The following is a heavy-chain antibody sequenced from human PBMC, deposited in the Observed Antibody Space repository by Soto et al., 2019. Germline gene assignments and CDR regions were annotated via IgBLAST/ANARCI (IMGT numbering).Heavy chain of an antibody. Sequence: EVQLVESGGGLVKPGGSLRLSCAASGFTFSSYSMNRVRQAPGKGLEWVSSISSSSSYIYYADSVKGRFTISRDNAKNSLYLQMNSLRVEDTAVYYCASGGTADYDFWSGTPLDYWGQGTLVTVSS. CDR1: GFTFSSYS. J-gene: IGHJ4*02. CDR3: ASGGTADYDFWSGTPLDY. D-gene: IGHD3-3*01. CDR2: ISSSSSYI. V-gene: IGHV3-21*01.